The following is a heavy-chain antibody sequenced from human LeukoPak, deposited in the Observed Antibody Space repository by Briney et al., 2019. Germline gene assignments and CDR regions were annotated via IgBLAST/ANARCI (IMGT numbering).Heavy chain of an antibody. V-gene: IGHV1-69*13. D-gene: IGHD1-26*01. J-gene: IGHJ4*02. CDR1: GGTFSSYA. Sequence: SVKVSCKSSGGTFSSYAISWVQQAPGQGLEWMGGIIPIFGTANYAQKFQGRVTITADESTSTAYMELSSLRSEDTAVYYCARGVGATTQSFDYWGQGTLVTVSS. CDR2: IIPIFGTA. CDR3: ARGVGATTQSFDY.